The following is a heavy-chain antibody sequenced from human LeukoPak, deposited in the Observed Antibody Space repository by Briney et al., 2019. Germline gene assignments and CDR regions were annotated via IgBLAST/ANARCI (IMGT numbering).Heavy chain of an antibody. V-gene: IGHV1-2*02. Sequence: ASVKVSCKAYGYTFTAYYLHWVRQAPGQGLEWMGWISPNSGATKYAQKFQDRVTMTRDTSINTAYMELSRLRSDDTAVYYCARFSVGGRYDLDYWGQGTLVTVSS. J-gene: IGHJ4*02. D-gene: IGHD3-9*01. CDR3: ARFSVGGRYDLDY. CDR2: ISPNSGAT. CDR1: GYTFTAYY.